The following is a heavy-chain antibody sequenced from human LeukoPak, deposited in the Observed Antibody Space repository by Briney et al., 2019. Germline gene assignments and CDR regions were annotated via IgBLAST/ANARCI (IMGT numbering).Heavy chain of an antibody. Sequence: GGSLRLSCVASGFTFSSHGMNWVRQAPGKGLEWVSAISGSGGSTYYADSVKGRFTISRDNSKNTLYLQMNSLRAEDTAVYYCAKDLHFNWFDPWGQGTLVTVSS. CDR1: GFTFSSHG. CDR3: AKDLHFNWFDP. CDR2: ISGSGGST. V-gene: IGHV3-23*01. J-gene: IGHJ5*02.